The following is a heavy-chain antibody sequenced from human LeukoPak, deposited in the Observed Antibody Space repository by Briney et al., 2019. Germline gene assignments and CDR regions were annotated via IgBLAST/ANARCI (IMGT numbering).Heavy chain of an antibody. CDR2: INPNRGGR. D-gene: IGHD3-22*01. V-gene: IGHV1-2*06. J-gene: IGHJ4*02. CDR3: ARGRNSVYYFNVVAPSYFDY. Sequence: ASVKVSCKASGYTFTGYYMYWGRQAPGQGLEWMGRINPNRGGRNYAQKFQGRVTMTRETSINTAYMDLSRLRSDDTAVYYCARGRNSVYYFNVVAPSYFDYWGQGTLVTVSS. CDR1: GYTFTGYY.